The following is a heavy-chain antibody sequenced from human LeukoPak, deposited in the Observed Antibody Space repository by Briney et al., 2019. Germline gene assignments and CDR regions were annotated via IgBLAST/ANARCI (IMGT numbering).Heavy chain of an antibody. V-gene: IGHV1-3*01. CDR2: INAGNGNT. D-gene: IGHD2-15*01. J-gene: IGHJ6*02. CDR1: GYTFTSYA. Sequence: ASVKVSCKASGYTFTSYAMHWVRQAPGQRLGWMGWINAGNGNTKYSQKFQGRVTITRDTSASTAYMELSSLRSEDTAVYYCARGLKLGYCSGGSCYPPPYYYYYGMDVWGQGTTVTVS. CDR3: ARGLKLGYCSGGSCYPPPYYYYYGMDV.